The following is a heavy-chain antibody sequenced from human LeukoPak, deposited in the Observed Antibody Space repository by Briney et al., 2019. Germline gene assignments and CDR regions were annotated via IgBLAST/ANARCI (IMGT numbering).Heavy chain of an antibody. D-gene: IGHD5-12*01. V-gene: IGHV3-23*01. CDR3: AKVLSGYSGYKNCFDY. Sequence: GGSLRLSCAASGFTFSSYAMSWVRQAPGKGLEWVSAISGSGGSTYYADSVKGRFTISRDNSKNTLYLQMNSLRAEDTAVYYCAKVLSGYSGYKNCFDYWGQGTLVTVSS. J-gene: IGHJ4*02. CDR2: ISGSGGST. CDR1: GFTFSSYA.